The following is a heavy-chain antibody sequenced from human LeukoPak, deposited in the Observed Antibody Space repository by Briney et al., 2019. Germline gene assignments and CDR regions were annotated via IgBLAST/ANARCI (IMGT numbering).Heavy chain of an antibody. CDR1: GFTFSDYY. Sequence: PGGSLRLSCAASGFTFSDYYMSWIRQAPGKGLEWVSYISSVGSTIYYADSVKGRFTISRDNAKNSLYLQMNSLRAEDTAVYYCARPTTYSGSYSDYWGQGTLVTVSS. CDR2: ISSVGSTI. D-gene: IGHD1-26*01. J-gene: IGHJ4*02. CDR3: ARPTTYSGSYSDY. V-gene: IGHV3-11*04.